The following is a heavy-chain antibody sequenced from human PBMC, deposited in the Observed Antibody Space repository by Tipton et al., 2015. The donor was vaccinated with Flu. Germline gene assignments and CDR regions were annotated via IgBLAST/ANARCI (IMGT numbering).Heavy chain of an antibody. Sequence: QLVQSGGGLVKPGGYLRLSCAASGFTFSDDYMSWIRQAPGKGLEWVSHISSSGSTINYADSVKGRFTISRDNAKNSLYLQMNSLRAEGTAVYYCARDHPPSITVLGEITDYFGMDVWGQGTTVTVSS. CDR1: GFTFSDDY. J-gene: IGHJ6*02. D-gene: IGHD3-3*01. CDR3: ARDHPPSITVLGEITDYFGMDV. CDR2: ISSSGSTI. V-gene: IGHV3-11*01.